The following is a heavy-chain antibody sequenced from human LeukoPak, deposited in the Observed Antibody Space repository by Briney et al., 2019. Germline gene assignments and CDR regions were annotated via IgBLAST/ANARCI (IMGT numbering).Heavy chain of an antibody. Sequence: PSETLSLTCTVSGGSISSYYWSWMRQPPGKGLEWIGYIYYSGSTNYNPSLKSRVTISVDTSKTQFSLKLISGTAADTAVYYCAREGIAAAGTIGSSWFDPRGQGTLVTVSS. D-gene: IGHD6-13*01. J-gene: IGHJ5*02. V-gene: IGHV4-59*01. CDR3: AREGIAAAGTIGSSWFDP. CDR2: IYYSGST. CDR1: GGSISSYY.